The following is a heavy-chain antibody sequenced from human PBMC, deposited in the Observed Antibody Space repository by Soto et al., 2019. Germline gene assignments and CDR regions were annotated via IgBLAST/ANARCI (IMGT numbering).Heavy chain of an antibody. CDR3: ARDNSPFITGTLRHSYGMDV. D-gene: IGHD1-20*01. CDR1: GYTFTGYY. Sequence: ASVKVSCKASGYTFTGYYMHWVRQAPGQGLEWMGWINPNSGGTNYAQKFQDWVTMTRDTSISTAYMELSRLRSDDTAVYYCARDNSPFITGTLRHSYGMDVWGQGTTVTVSS. J-gene: IGHJ6*02. V-gene: IGHV1-2*04. CDR2: INPNSGGT.